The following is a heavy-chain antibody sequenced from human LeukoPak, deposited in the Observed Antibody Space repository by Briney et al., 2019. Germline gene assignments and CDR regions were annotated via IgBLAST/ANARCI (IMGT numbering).Heavy chain of an antibody. Sequence: PGGSLRLSCAASGFSFSSNAMSWVRQAPGKGLEWVSTVSGSGGSTYYPDSVKGRFTLSRDNSKNTLYLQLNSLRADDTAVYYCAKDDGYSYGRHDYWGQGTLVTVSS. CDR3: AKDDGYSYGRHDY. V-gene: IGHV3-23*01. D-gene: IGHD3-10*01. J-gene: IGHJ4*02. CDR1: GFSFSSNA. CDR2: VSGSGGST.